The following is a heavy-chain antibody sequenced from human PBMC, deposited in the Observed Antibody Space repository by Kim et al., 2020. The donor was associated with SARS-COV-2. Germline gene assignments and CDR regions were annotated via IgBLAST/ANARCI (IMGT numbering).Heavy chain of an antibody. CDR2: ISGSGGST. CDR1: GFTFSSYA. J-gene: IGHJ2*01. CDR3: AKPASTVVTRFGYFDL. Sequence: GGSLRLSCAASGFTFSSYAMSWVRQAPGKGLEWVSAISGSGGSTYYADSVKGRFTISRDNSKNTLYLQMNSLRAEDTAVYYCAKPASTVVTRFGYFDLWGRGTLVTVSS. V-gene: IGHV3-23*01. D-gene: IGHD4-17*01.